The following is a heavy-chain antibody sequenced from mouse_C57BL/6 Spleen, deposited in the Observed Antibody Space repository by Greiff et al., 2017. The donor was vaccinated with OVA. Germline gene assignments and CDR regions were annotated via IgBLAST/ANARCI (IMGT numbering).Heavy chain of an antibody. D-gene: IGHD1-1*01. CDR2: IYPRDGST. Sequence: VQLQQSGPELVKPGASVKLSCKASGYTFTSYDINWVKQRPGQGLEWIGWIYPRDGSTKYNEKFKGKATLTVDTSSSTAYMELHSLASEDSAVYVCARGGGSSYVAWFAYWGQGTLVTVSA. J-gene: IGHJ3*01. V-gene: IGHV1-85*01. CDR3: ARGGGSSYVAWFAY. CDR1: GYTFTSYD.